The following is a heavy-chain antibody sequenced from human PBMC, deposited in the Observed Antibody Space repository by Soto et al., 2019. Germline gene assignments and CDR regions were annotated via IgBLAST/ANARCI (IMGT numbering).Heavy chain of an antibody. J-gene: IGHJ4*02. V-gene: IGHV3-30-3*01. CDR1: GFTFSSYA. CDR3: ARSPLPAAGRGGYFDY. D-gene: IGHD6-13*01. Sequence: QVQLVESGGGVVQPGRSLRLSCAASGFTFSSYAMHWVRQAPGKGLEWVAVISYDGSNKYYADSVKGRFTISRDNSKNTLYLQMNSLRAEDTAVYYCARSPLPAAGRGGYFDYWGQGTLVTVSS. CDR2: ISYDGSNK.